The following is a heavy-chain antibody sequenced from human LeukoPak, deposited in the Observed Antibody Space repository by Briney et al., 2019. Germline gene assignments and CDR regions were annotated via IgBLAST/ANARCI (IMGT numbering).Heavy chain of an antibody. J-gene: IGHJ4*02. V-gene: IGHV4-59*08. CDR2: IYYSGST. CDR3: ARHRAARPGYFDY. D-gene: IGHD6-6*01. CDR1: GGSISSYY. Sequence: PSETLSLTCTVSGGSISSYYWSWIRQPPGKGLEWIGYIYYSGSTNYNPSLKSRVTISVDTSKNQFSLKLSSVTAADTAVYYCARHRAARPGYFDYWGQGTLVTVSS.